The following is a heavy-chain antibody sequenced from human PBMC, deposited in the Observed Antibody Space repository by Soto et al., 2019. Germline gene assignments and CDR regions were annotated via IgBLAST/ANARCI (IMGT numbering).Heavy chain of an antibody. V-gene: IGHV4-59*01. CDR3: ARVFPPRLDGETFFDY. CDR2: IYYSGST. CDR1: GGSISSYY. J-gene: IGHJ4*02. Sequence: SETLSLTCTVSGGSISSYYWSWIRQPPGKGLEWIGYIYYSGSTNYNPSLKSRVTISVDTSKNQFSLKLSSVTAADTAVYYCARVFPPRLDGETFFDYWGQGTLVTVSS. D-gene: IGHD3-10*01.